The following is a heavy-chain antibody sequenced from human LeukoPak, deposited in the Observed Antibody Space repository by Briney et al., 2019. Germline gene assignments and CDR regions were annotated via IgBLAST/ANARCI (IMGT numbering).Heavy chain of an antibody. D-gene: IGHD3-3*01. CDR2: ISSTSSYI. J-gene: IGHJ4*02. CDR3: AREDTGWSGSNYFDY. V-gene: IGHV3-21*01. CDR1: GFSFSSHS. Sequence: GGSLRLSCAASGFSFSSHSMSWVRQAPGKGLEWVSSISSTSSYIYYADSVKGRFTISRDNAKNSLYLQMNSLRAEDTAVYYCAREDTGWSGSNYFDYWGQGTLVTVSS.